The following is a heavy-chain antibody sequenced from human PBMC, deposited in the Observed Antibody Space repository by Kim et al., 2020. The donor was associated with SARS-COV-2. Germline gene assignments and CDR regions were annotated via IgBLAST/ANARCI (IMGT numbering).Heavy chain of an antibody. CDR3: ARGEGSGYDY. V-gene: IGHV1-3*01. J-gene: IGHJ4*02. Sequence: KTKNSPKFQGRVTITRDTSASTAYMELSSLRSEDTAVYYCARGEGSGYDYWGQGTLVTVSS. D-gene: IGHD5-12*01. CDR2: KT.